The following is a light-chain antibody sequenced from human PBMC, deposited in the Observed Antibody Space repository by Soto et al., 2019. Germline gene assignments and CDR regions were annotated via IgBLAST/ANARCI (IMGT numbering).Light chain of an antibody. J-gene: IGKJ2*01. CDR3: QQSYTTLRT. V-gene: IGKV1-39*01. CDR2: STS. CDR1: QNINHY. Sequence: DIQMTQSPSSLSASVGDRVTITCRASQNINHYLNWYQFKPEKAPKLLIYSTSNLRSGVPPRFSGNGSATEFTLTISTLQPEDSATYHCQQSYTTLRTFGQGSKLEIK.